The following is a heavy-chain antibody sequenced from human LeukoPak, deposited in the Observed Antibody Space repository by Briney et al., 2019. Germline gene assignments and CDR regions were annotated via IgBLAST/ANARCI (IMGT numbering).Heavy chain of an antibody. CDR2: IYYSGST. Sequence: TSQTLSLTCTVSGGSISSGDYYWSWIRQPPGKGLEWIGYIYYSGSTYYNPSLQSRATISGDTSKNQFSLNLSSVTAADTALYFCARAGDRDYYYYMDVWGKGTTVTVSS. CDR3: ARAGDRDYYYYMDV. D-gene: IGHD3-10*01. V-gene: IGHV4-30-4*01. J-gene: IGHJ6*03. CDR1: GGSISSGDYY.